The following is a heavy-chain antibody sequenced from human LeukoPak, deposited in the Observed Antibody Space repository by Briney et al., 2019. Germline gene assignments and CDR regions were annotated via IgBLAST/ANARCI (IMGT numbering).Heavy chain of an antibody. Sequence: SVKVSCKASGGTFSSYAISWVRQAPGQGLEWMGRIIPIFGTANYAQKFQGRVTITTDESTSTAYMELSSLRSEDTAVYYCVSRGFGLGAFDVWGQGTMVTVSS. CDR2: IIPIFGTA. D-gene: IGHD3-10*01. CDR1: GGTFSSYA. J-gene: IGHJ3*01. V-gene: IGHV1-69*05. CDR3: VSRGFGLGAFDV.